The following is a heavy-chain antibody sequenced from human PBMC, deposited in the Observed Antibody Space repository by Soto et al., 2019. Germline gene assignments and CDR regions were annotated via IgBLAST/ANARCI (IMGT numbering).Heavy chain of an antibody. CDR2: IIPIFGTA. Sequence: GASVKVSCKASGGTFSSYAISWVRQAPGQGLEWMGGIIPIFGTANYAQKFQGRVTITADKSTSTAYMELSSLRSEDTAVYYCASQDGNISGWRNYYYYGMGIWGQGTTVTVSS. D-gene: IGHD3-22*01. V-gene: IGHV1-69*06. CDR3: ASQDGNISGWRNYYYYGMGI. CDR1: GGTFSSYA. J-gene: IGHJ6*02.